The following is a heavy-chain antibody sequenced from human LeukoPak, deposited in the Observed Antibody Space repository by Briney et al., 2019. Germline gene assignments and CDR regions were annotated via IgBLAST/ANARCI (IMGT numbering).Heavy chain of an antibody. J-gene: IGHJ4*02. CDR2: INWDGGST. CDR3: AKVRREKEYSYGYFDY. CDR1: GFTFDDYA. Sequence: GGSLRLSCAASGFTFDDYAMHWVRQAPGKGLEWVSLINWDGGSTYYADSVKGRFTISRDNRKNSLYLQMNSLRPEDTALYYCAKVRREKEYSYGYFDYWGQGTLVTVSS. D-gene: IGHD5-18*01. V-gene: IGHV3-43D*03.